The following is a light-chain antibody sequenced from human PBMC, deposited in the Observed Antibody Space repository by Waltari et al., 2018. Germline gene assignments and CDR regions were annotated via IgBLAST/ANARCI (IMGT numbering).Light chain of an antibody. CDR3: QKYEALPAT. V-gene: IGKV3-20*01. CDR1: QSCGRS. J-gene: IGKJ1*01. Sequence: EIVLTQSPGTLSLSPGERATLSCRASQSCGRSLAVYHQKSGQAPRLLIYGASTRATGIPDRFSGSGSGTDFSLIISRLEPEDFAVYFCQKYEALPATFGQGTKVEIK. CDR2: GAS.